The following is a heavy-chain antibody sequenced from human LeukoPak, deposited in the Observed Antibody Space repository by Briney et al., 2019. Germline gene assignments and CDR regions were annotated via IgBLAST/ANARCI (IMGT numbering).Heavy chain of an antibody. CDR3: SAGGIYDNLPY. J-gene: IGHJ4*02. D-gene: IGHD3-9*01. CDR1: GYTLTELS. Sequence: ASVNVSCKVSGYTLTELSMHWVRQAPGKGLEWRGGFDPEDGEAIYAQKFQVRVTMTEDTSTETAYMELSSLRSEDTAVYYCSAGGIYDNLPYWGQGTLVTVSS. CDR2: FDPEDGEA. V-gene: IGHV1-24*01.